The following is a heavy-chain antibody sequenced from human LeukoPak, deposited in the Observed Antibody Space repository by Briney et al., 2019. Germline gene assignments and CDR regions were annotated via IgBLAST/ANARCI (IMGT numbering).Heavy chain of an antibody. V-gene: IGHV1-69*13. CDR2: IIPIFGTA. J-gene: IGHJ4*02. Sequence: ASVKVSCKASGGTFSSYAISWVRQAPGQGLEWMGGIIPIFGTANYAQKFQGRVTITADESTSTAYMELSSLRSEDTAVYYCASRVGATTGFDYWGQGTLVTVSS. CDR1: GGTFSSYA. CDR3: ASRVGATTGFDY. D-gene: IGHD1-26*01.